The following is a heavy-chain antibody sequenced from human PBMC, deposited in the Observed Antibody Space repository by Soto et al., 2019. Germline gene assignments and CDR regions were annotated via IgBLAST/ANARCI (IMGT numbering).Heavy chain of an antibody. Sequence: GGSLRLSCAASGFTFSDYYMSWIRQAPGKGLEWVSYISSSGSTIYYADSVKGRFTISRDNANNSLYLQMNSLRAEDTAVYYCATDVGVVPAAIPTAYGMDVWGQGTTVTVSS. CDR3: ATDVGVVPAAIPTAYGMDV. V-gene: IGHV3-11*01. D-gene: IGHD2-2*02. CDR2: ISSSGSTI. CDR1: GFTFSDYY. J-gene: IGHJ6*02.